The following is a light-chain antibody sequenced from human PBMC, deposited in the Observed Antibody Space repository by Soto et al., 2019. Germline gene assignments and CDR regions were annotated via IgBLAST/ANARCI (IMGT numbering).Light chain of an antibody. V-gene: IGLV2-14*03. J-gene: IGLJ1*01. CDR1: SSDVGAYNY. CDR2: DVS. CDR3: SSYRSSETLV. Sequence: QSALTQPASVSGSPGQSITLSCTGTSSDVGAYNYVSWYQQHPGKAPKLTIYDVSNRPSGVSNRFSGSKSGNTASLTISGLQGEDEADYYCSSYRSSETLVFGTGTRSPS.